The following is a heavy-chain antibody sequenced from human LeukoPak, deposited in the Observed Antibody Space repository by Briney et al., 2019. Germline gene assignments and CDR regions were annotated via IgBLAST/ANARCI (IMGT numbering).Heavy chain of an antibody. CDR3: TTDARGGNSLLDC. Sequence: PGGSLRLSCAASGFTVSNAWMSWVRQARGKGLEWVGRIKSKTDGRTKDYAAPVKDRFTISTNNSKNTLNLQMNSLKTKDTAVYYCTTDARGGNSLLDCWGQGTLVTVPS. CDR2: IKSKTDGRTK. V-gene: IGHV3-15*01. CDR1: GFTVSNAW. D-gene: IGHD4-23*01. J-gene: IGHJ4*02.